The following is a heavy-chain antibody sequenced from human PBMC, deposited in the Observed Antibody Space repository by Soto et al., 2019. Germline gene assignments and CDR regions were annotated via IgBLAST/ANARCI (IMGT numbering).Heavy chain of an antibody. CDR1: GGSISSGGYY. V-gene: IGHV4-31*03. J-gene: IGHJ5*02. D-gene: IGHD2-15*01. CDR3: ARADIVVVVAASLISTYNWFDP. CDR2: IYYSGST. Sequence: QVQLQESGPGLVKPSQTLSLTCTVSGGSISSGGYYWSWIRQHPGKGLEWIGYIYYSGSTYYNPSLKSRVTISVDTSKNQFSLKLSSVTAADTAVYYCARADIVVVVAASLISTYNWFDPWGQGTLVTVSS.